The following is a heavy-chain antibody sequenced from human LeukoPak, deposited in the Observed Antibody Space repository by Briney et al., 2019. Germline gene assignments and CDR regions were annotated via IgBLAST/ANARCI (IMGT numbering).Heavy chain of an antibody. CDR3: AGYSSSWYDY. D-gene: IGHD6-13*01. Sequence: SETLSLTCTVSGGSISSSSYYWGWIRQPPGKGLEWIGSIYYGGSTYYNPSLKSRVTISVDTSKNQFSLKLSSVTAADTAVYYCAGYSSSWYDYWGQGTLVTVSS. V-gene: IGHV4-39*01. CDR2: IYYGGST. CDR1: GGSISSSSYY. J-gene: IGHJ4*02.